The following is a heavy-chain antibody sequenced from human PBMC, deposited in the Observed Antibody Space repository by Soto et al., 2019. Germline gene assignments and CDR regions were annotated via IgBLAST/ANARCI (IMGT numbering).Heavy chain of an antibody. V-gene: IGHV4-59*01. CDR1: GGSISRYY. J-gene: IGHJ6*02. D-gene: IGHD2-21*02. CDR2: LYNTGST. CDR3: ARDLWGYCGTDCYPLDV. Sequence: SETLSLTCTVPGGSISRYYWSWIRQPPGKGLEWIGYLYNTGSTIYNPSLESRVTISVDTSKNQFSLKLNSVTAADTAVYYCARDLWGYCGTDCYPLDVWGPGTTVT.